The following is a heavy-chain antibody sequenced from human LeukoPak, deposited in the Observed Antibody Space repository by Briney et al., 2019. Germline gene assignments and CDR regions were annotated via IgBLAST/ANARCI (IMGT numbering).Heavy chain of an antibody. CDR3: ARDRPLNYYDSSGYFDY. Sequence: GGSLRLSCAASGFTFSSYLMSWVRQAPGKGLEWVANIKQDGSEKYYVDSVKGRFTISRDNAKNSLYLQMNSLRAEDTAVYYCARDRPLNYYDSSGYFDYWGQGTLVTVSS. D-gene: IGHD3-22*01. CDR1: GFTFSSYL. V-gene: IGHV3-7*01. CDR2: IKQDGSEK. J-gene: IGHJ4*02.